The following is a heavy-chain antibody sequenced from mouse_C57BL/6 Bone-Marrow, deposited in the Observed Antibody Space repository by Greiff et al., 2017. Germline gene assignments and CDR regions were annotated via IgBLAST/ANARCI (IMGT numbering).Heavy chain of an antibody. Sequence: VQLKESGGDLVKPGGSLKLSCAASGFTFSSYGMSWVRQTPDKRLEWVATISSGGSYTYYPDSVKGRFTISRDNAKNTLYLQMSSLKSEGTAMYYCARPYLFDYWGQGTTLTVSS. CDR1: GFTFSSYG. CDR2: ISSGGSYT. CDR3: ARPYLFDY. V-gene: IGHV5-6*01. D-gene: IGHD5-1*01. J-gene: IGHJ2*01.